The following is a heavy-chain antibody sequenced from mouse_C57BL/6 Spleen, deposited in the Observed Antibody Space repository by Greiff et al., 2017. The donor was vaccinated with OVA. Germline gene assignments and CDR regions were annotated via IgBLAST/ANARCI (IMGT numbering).Heavy chain of an antibody. J-gene: IGHJ3*01. CDR1: GYTFTDYY. CDR3: ARDDSPSWAY. V-gene: IGHV1-26*01. CDR2: INPNNGGT. Sequence: VQLQQSGPELVKPGASVKISCKASGYTFTDYYMNWVKQSHGKSLEWIGDINPNNGGTSYNQKFKGKATLTVDKSSSTAYMELRSLTSEDSAVYYCARDDSPSWAYWGQGTLLTVSA. D-gene: IGHD2-10*02.